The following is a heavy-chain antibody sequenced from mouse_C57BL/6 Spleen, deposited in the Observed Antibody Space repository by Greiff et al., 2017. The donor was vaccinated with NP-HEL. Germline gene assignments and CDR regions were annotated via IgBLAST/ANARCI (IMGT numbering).Heavy chain of an antibody. Sequence: VHVKQSGAELVKPGASVKLSCTASGFNIKDYYMHWVKQRTEQGLEWIGRIDPEDGETKYAPNFQGKATITADTSSNTAYLQLSSLTSEDTAVYYCARSGYYGSYWYFDVWGTGTTVTVSS. CDR2: IDPEDGET. J-gene: IGHJ1*03. CDR3: ARSGYYGSYWYFDV. D-gene: IGHD1-1*01. V-gene: IGHV14-2*01. CDR1: GFNIKDYY.